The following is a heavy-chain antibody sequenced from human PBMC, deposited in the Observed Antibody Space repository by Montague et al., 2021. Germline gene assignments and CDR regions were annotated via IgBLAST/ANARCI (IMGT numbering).Heavy chain of an antibody. CDR1: SGSIFHAH. CDR2: MFYGGAT. V-gene: IGHV4-59*08. D-gene: IGHD3-10*01. Sequence: SETLPLTCTVSSGSIFHAHWSWVRQPPGKGLEWLGSMFYGGATSNNPSLKSRVTMSIDTSTNQFSLKLSFVTAADTAVYYCAKQDYFVSGTSYKGFDPWSQGILVTVSS. J-gene: IGHJ5*02. CDR3: AKQDYFVSGTSYKGFDP.